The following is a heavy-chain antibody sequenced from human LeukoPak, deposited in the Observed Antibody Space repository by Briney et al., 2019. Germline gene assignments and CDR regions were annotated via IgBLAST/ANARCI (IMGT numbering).Heavy chain of an antibody. J-gene: IGHJ3*01. CDR3: ARHGAFITRGFCSSSNCYVDGLQT. CDR2: FYDTVST. Sequence: LETLSLTRTVSRGSISSSYWSWLRQSPGQGLEWIGYFYDTVSTQYNPSLTRRVSISTDTSKNQLSLKLNSVTAADTAVYYCARHGAFITRGFCSSSNCYVDGLQTWGQGIMVSVSS. V-gene: IGHV4-59*08. CDR1: RGSISSSY. D-gene: IGHD2-2*01.